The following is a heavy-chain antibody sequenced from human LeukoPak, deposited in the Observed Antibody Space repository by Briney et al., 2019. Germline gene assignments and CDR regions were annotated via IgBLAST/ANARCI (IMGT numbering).Heavy chain of an antibody. D-gene: IGHD3-10*01. J-gene: IGHJ4*02. V-gene: IGHV4-34*01. CDR2: INHSGST. CDR3: ARVPGSGIFDY. Sequence: SETLSLTCAVYGGSFSGYYWSWIRQPPGKGLEWIGEINHSGSTNYNPSLKSRVTISADTSKNQFSLKLSSVTAADTAVYYCARVPGSGIFDYWGQGTLVTVSS. CDR1: GGSFSGYY.